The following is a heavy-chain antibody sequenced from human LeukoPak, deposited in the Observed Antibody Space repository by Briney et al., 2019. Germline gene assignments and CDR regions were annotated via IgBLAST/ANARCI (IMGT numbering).Heavy chain of an antibody. CDR2: IYSGGST. CDR1: GFTFRSHW. D-gene: IGHD3-22*01. J-gene: IGHJ4*02. Sequence: PGGSLRLSCASSGFTFRSHWMHWVRQAPGKGLEWVSVIYSGGSTYYADSVKGRFTISRDNSKNTLYLQMNSLRAEDTAVYYCASGYYYYYFDYWGQGTLVTVSS. CDR3: ASGYYYYYFDY. V-gene: IGHV3-66*01.